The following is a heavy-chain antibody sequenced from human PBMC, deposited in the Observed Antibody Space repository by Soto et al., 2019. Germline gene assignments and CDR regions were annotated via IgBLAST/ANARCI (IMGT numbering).Heavy chain of an antibody. CDR1: GFTFSTYG. J-gene: IGHJ5*02. CDR2: ISYDGTNE. V-gene: IGHV3-30*03. Sequence: GGSLRLSCAASGFTFSTYGMHWVRQAPGKGLEWVALISYDGTNEFYGDSVKGRFTISRDNPKNTLYLQMNSLRAEDTAVYYCARDNGMAGSFDPWGQGTLVTVSS. D-gene: IGHD2-8*01. CDR3: ARDNGMAGSFDP.